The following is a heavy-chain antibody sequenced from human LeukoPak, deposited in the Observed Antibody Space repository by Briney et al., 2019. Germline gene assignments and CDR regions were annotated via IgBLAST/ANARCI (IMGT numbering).Heavy chain of an antibody. CDR1: GFIFSGSA. J-gene: IGHJ4*02. Sequence: GALRLSCAASGFIFSGSAIHWVRQASGKGLEWVGRIKSKTDGGTTDYAAPVKGRFTISRDDSKNTLYLQMNSLKTEDTAVYYCTTDTTYYDSSGYYYVFDFDYWGQGTLVTVSS. CDR3: TTDTTYYDSSGYYYVFDFDY. D-gene: IGHD3-22*01. CDR2: IKSKTDGGTT. V-gene: IGHV3-15*07.